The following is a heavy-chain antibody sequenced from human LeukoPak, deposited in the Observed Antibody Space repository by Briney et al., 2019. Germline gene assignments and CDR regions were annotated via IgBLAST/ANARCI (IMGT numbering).Heavy chain of an antibody. D-gene: IGHD3-16*02. J-gene: IGHJ3*02. CDR1: GFTFSSYE. CDR2: ISSSGSTI. V-gene: IGHV3-48*03. Sequence: SGGSLRLSCAASGFTFSSYEMNWVRQAPGKGLEWVSYISSSGSTIYYADSVKGRFTISRDNARNSLFLQMNSLRAEDTAVYYCARVPAGVIGMKDAFDIWGQGTMVTVSS. CDR3: ARVPAGVIGMKDAFDI.